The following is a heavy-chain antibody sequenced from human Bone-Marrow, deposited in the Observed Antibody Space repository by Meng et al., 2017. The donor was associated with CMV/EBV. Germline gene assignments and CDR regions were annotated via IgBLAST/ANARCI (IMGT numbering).Heavy chain of an antibody. CDR1: GDSISRKF. Sequence: SETLSLTCTVSGDSISRKFWSWIRQPPGKGLEWIGYLYDSASTKYSPFLKSRVIMSLGASGNQFSLKLTSVTAADTAVYYCARGGGNFYFAYWGQGRLVTVSS. CDR2: LYDSAST. J-gene: IGHJ4*02. V-gene: IGHV4-59*01. CDR3: ARGGGNFYFAY. D-gene: IGHD4-23*01.